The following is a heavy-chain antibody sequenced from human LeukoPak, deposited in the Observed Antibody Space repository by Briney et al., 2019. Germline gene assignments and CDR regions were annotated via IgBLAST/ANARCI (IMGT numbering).Heavy chain of an antibody. CDR3: ARRYTSGWYFDF. J-gene: IGHJ4*02. V-gene: IGHV4-38-2*01. D-gene: IGHD6-19*01. Sequence: SETLSLTCAVSNYSITSSYYWSWIRQPPGKGLDWIGSIYHSGSTYYNPSLKSRVTISVDTSKNQFSLRLSSVTAADTAVYYCARRYTSGWYFDFWGQGTLVTVSS. CDR2: IYHSGST. CDR1: NYSITSSYY.